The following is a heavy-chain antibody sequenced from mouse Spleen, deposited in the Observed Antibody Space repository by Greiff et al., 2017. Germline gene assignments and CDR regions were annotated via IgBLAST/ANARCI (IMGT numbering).Heavy chain of an antibody. CDR2: IYPSDSET. Sequence: VQLQQPGAELVRPGSSVKLSCKASGYTFTSYWMDWVKQRPGQGLEWIGNIYPSDSETHYNQKFKDKATLTVDKSSSTAYMQLSSLTSEDSAVYYCARLGPYGDYGYWGQGTTLTVSS. V-gene: IGHV1-61*01. CDR1: GYTFTSYW. CDR3: ARLGPYGDYGY. D-gene: IGHD2-13*01. J-gene: IGHJ2*01.